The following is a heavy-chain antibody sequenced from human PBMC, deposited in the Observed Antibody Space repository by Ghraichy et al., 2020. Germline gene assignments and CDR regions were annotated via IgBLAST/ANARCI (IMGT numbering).Heavy chain of an antibody. CDR2: INHSGST. CDR1: GGSFSGYY. V-gene: IGHV4-34*01. J-gene: IGHJ6*02. CDR3: ARHRRHRFYYDSSGYPHHYYYYGMDV. Sequence: SKTLSLTCAVYGGSFSGYYWSWIRQPPGKGLEWIGEINHSGSTNYNPSLKSRVTISVDTSKNQFSLKLSSVTAADTAVYYCARHRRHRFYYDSSGYPHHYYYYGMDVWGQGTTVTVSS. D-gene: IGHD3-22*01.